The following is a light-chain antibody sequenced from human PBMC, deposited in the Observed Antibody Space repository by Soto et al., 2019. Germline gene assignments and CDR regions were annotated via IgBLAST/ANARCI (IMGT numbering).Light chain of an antibody. J-gene: IGLJ2*01. CDR1: SSNIGAGYD. Sequence: QSVLTQTPSVSGAPGQKITMSCTGSSSNIGAGYDVHWYQQLPGTAPKLLIYGNTNRPSGVPDRFSGSKSGTSASLAITGLQAEDEADYYCQSYDSSLSVVFGGGTKLTVL. V-gene: IGLV1-40*01. CDR2: GNT. CDR3: QSYDSSLSVV.